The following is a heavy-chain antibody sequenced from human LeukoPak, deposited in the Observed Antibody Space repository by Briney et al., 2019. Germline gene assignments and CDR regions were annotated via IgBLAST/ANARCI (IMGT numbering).Heavy chain of an antibody. V-gene: IGHV3-15*01. J-gene: IGHJ4*02. CDR2: IKSQSDGGTT. CDR1: GFTFSAYW. Sequence: GGSLRLSCAASGFTFSAYWMSWVRQAPGKGLEWVGRIKSQSDGGTTDYAAPVKGRFTISRDDSKNTLYLQMNSLKTEDTAFYYCTTDRKYYYDSSVYYSRFDYWGQGTLVTVSS. D-gene: IGHD3-22*01. CDR3: TTDRKYYYDSSVYYSRFDY.